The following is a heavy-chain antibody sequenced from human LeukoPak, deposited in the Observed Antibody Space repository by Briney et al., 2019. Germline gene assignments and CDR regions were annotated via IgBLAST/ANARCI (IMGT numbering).Heavy chain of an antibody. D-gene: IGHD3-22*01. J-gene: IGHJ4*02. V-gene: IGHV3-23*01. CDR2: ISGSGGST. CDR1: GFTFSSYA. CDR3: AKTYYYDSSGYYKGGGYYFDY. Sequence: PGGSLRVSCAASGFTFSSYAMSWVRQAPGNGLEWVSAISGSGGSTYYADSVKGRFTISRDNSKNTLYLQMNSLRAEDTAVYYCAKTYYYDSSGYYKGGGYYFDYWGQGTLVTVSS.